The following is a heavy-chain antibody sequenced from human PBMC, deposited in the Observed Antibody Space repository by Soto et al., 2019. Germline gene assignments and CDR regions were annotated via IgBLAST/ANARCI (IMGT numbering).Heavy chain of an antibody. CDR2: ITIRTGNV. Sequence: GGSLRLSCEASGFTISECSMNWVRQAPGKGLEWLAYITIRTGNVLYADSVRGRFTISADNAENSVILQMNSLRDEDLAVYFFVRDRDLYRDMFHADLWGQGTLVTVSS. CDR3: VRDRDLYRDMFHADL. CDR1: GFTISECS. J-gene: IGHJ4*01. V-gene: IGHV3-48*02. D-gene: IGHD3-10*02.